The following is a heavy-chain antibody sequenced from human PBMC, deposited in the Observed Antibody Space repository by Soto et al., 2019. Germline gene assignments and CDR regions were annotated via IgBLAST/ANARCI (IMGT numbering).Heavy chain of an antibody. Sequence: QVQLVESGGGVVQPGRSLRLSCAASGFIFSSYGMHWVRQAPGKGLEWVAVISYEGSHTYYADSVKGRFTISRDKSKDTLDLQMNSLRPEDTAVYYCAKEVHCGGGSCSWSEGFDYWGQGTLLTVSS. J-gene: IGHJ4*02. CDR2: ISYEGSHT. CDR1: GFIFSSYG. V-gene: IGHV3-30*18. CDR3: AKEVHCGGGSCSWSEGFDY. D-gene: IGHD2-15*01.